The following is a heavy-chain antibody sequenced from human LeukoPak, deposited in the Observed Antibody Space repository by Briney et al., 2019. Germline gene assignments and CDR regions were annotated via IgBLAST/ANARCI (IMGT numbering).Heavy chain of an antibody. CDR1: GYTFTGYY. Sequence: ASVKVSCKASGYTFTGYYMHWVRQAPGQGLEWMGWINPNSGGTNYAQKFQGRVTMTRDTSISTAYMELSRLRSNDTAVYYCARVGGSSGSKFDYWGQGTLVTDSS. V-gene: IGHV1-2*02. J-gene: IGHJ4*02. CDR3: ARVGGSSGSKFDY. CDR2: INPNSGGT. D-gene: IGHD2-15*01.